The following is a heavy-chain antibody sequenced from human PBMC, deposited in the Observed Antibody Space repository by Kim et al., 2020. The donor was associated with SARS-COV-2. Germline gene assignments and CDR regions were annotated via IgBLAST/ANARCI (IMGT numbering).Heavy chain of an antibody. CDR3: AKGPHLSYWWESSTTAEFDP. V-gene: IGHV3-23*01. D-gene: IGHD1-26*01. Sequence: GGSLRLSCAASGFTFSSYAMSWVRQAPGKGLEWVSAISGSGGSTYYADSVKGRFTISRDNSKNTLYLQMNSLRAEDTAVYYCAKGPHLSYWWESSTTAEFDPWGQGTLVTVSS. CDR1: GFTFSSYA. J-gene: IGHJ5*02. CDR2: ISGSGGST.